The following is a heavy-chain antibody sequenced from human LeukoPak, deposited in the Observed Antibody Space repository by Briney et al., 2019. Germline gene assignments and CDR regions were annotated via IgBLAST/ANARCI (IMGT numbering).Heavy chain of an antibody. CDR2: ISYDGSNK. J-gene: IGHJ4*02. CDR3: AKIEEMATISDY. CDR1: GFTFNNYD. D-gene: IGHD5-24*01. V-gene: IGHV3-30*18. Sequence: GGSLRLSCAASGFTFNNYDMHWVRQAPGKGPDWVAVISYDGSNKYYADSVKGRFTISRDNSKNTLYLQMNSLRAEDTAVYYCAKIEEMATISDYWGQGTLVTVSS.